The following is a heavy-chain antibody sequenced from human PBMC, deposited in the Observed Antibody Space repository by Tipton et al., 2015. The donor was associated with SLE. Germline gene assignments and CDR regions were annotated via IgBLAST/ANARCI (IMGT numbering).Heavy chain of an antibody. V-gene: IGHV4-39*07. CDR2: IFYTGNT. CDR1: DDSITSSGFS. D-gene: IGHD4/OR15-4a*01. CDR3: ARDRVLFDF. Sequence: TLSLTCTISDDSITSSGFSWGWIRRPPGKGLEWIGGIFYTGNTYYNPSLQSRVTISIDTSKNQFSLKLTSVTAADSAVYYCARDRVLFDFWGQGTLVTVSS. J-gene: IGHJ4*02.